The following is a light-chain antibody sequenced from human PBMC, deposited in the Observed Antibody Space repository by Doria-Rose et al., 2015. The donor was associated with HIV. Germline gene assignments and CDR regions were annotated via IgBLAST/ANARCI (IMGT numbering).Light chain of an antibody. J-gene: IGKJ1*01. Sequence: DIVMTQSSGTLSLSPGERATLSCRASQSFSSTYLAWYQQKPGQAPSLLIYDGSTRATGIPDRFSASGSGTDSTPTINRLEPEDFALYYCHQYGTSWTFGQGTKVEI. V-gene: IGKV3-20*01. CDR2: DGS. CDR3: HQYGTSWT. CDR1: QSFSSTY.